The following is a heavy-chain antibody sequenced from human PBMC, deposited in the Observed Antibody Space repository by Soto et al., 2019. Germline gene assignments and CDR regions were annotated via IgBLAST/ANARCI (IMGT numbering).Heavy chain of an antibody. CDR2: IYYSGST. Sequence: SETLSLTCTVSGGSISSYYWSWIRQPPGKGLEWIGYIYYSGSTDYNPSLKSRVTISVDTSKNQFSLKLSSVTAADTAVYYCARHVPYCSDTSHCAYGMDVWGQGTTVTVSS. CDR1: GGSISSYY. J-gene: IGHJ6*02. V-gene: IGHV4-59*08. CDR3: ARHVPYCSDTSHCAYGMDV. D-gene: IGHD2-2*01.